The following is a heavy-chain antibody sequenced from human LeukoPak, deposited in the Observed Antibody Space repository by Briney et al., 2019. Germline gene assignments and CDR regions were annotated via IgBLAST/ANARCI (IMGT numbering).Heavy chain of an antibody. V-gene: IGHV3-48*01. Sequence: PGGSLRLSCAASGFTFSTHTMAWVRQAPGKGLEWVSYISGSTSVIYYADSVKGRFTISRDNAKNSLYLQMNSLRTEDTAIYCCARGLYYIDVWGNGTAVTVS. CDR3: ARGLYYIDV. CDR2: ISGSTSVI. CDR1: GFTFSTHT. J-gene: IGHJ6*03.